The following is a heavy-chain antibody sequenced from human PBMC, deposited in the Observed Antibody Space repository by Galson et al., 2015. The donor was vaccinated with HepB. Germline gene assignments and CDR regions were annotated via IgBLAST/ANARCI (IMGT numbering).Heavy chain of an antibody. Sequence: SLRLSCAASGFTFSSCNMNWVRQAPGKGLEWVSYISGSGSTIYYADSVKGRFTISRDNAKNSLYLQMNSLRAEDTAVYYCARVHNDYGDLLNYWGQGTQVTVSS. CDR2: ISGSGSTI. J-gene: IGHJ4*02. CDR3: ARVHNDYGDLLNY. CDR1: GFTFSSCN. D-gene: IGHD4/OR15-4a*01. V-gene: IGHV3-48*01.